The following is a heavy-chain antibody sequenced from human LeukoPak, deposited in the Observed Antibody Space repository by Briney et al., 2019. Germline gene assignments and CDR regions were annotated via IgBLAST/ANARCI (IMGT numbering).Heavy chain of an antibody. V-gene: IGHV4-4*07. D-gene: IGHD1-26*01. CDR1: GGSISSYK. Sequence: PSETLSLTCTVSGGSISSYKWSWIRQPAGKGLEWIGRIYSSGSTNYTPSLKSRVTMSVETSKNQFSLKLSSVTAADTAVYYCARGIVGATAPDYWGQGALVIVSS. CDR3: ARGIVGATAPDY. CDR2: IYSSGST. J-gene: IGHJ4*02.